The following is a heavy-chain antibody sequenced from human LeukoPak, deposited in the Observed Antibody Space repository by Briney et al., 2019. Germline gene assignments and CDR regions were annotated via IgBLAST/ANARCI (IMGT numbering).Heavy chain of an antibody. CDR3: ARDRNWSFDY. V-gene: IGHV3-48*01. D-gene: IGHD1-1*01. Sequence: PGGSLRPSCAASGFTFSSYGMHWVRQAPGKGLEWLSYISSDAGNIHYADSVKGRFTISRDSDKNSLYLLMNNLRAEDTAVYYCARDRNWSFDYWGQGTLVTVSS. J-gene: IGHJ4*02. CDR2: ISSDAGNI. CDR1: GFTFSSYG.